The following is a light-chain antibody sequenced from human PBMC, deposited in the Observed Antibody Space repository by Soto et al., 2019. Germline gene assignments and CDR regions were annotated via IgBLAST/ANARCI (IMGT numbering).Light chain of an antibody. J-gene: IGKJ1*01. CDR2: GAS. CDR3: QQYGDLPWT. V-gene: IGKV3-20*01. Sequence: TQSRVSLSWSAAERASLSCMASLSVSSNYLAWYQQRPGQAPRLLIYGASIRATGIPDRFSGSGSGTDFTLTINRLEPDDFAVYYCQQYGDLPWTFGQGTKVDIK. CDR1: LSVSSNY.